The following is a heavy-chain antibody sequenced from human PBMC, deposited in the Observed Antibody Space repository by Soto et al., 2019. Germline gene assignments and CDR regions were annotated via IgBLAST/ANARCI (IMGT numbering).Heavy chain of an antibody. CDR2: IYYSGST. V-gene: IGHV4-59*01. CDR1: GGSISSYY. J-gene: IGHJ6*02. D-gene: IGHD3-3*01. CDR3: ARSVYDFWSGYRLYYYYGMDV. Sequence: SETLSLTCTVSGGSISSYYWSWIRQPPGKGLEWIGYIYYSGSTNYNPSLKSRVTISVDTSKNQFSLKLSSVTAADTAVYYCARSVYDFWSGYRLYYYYGMDVWGQGTTVT.